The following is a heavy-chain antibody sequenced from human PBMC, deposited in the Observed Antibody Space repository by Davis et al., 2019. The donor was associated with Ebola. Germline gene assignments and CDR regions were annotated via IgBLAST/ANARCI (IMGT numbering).Heavy chain of an antibody. V-gene: IGHV1-46*01. CDR3: AFSAGGGHLSDY. CDR2: INPSGGST. J-gene: IGHJ4*02. D-gene: IGHD2-8*02. CDR1: GYTFTSYY. Sequence: AASVKVSCKASGYTFTSYYMHWVRQAPGQGLAWMGLINPSGGSTSYAQKFQGRVTMTRDTSISTAYMELSSLRSEDTAVYYCAFSAGGGHLSDYWGQGTLVTVSS.